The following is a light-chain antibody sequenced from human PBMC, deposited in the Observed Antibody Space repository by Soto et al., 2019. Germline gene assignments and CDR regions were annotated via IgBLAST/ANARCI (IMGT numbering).Light chain of an antibody. CDR2: GAS. J-gene: IGKJ3*01. CDR3: EQYGSSLFT. CDR1: QSVSSSY. Sequence: EIVLTQSPGTLSLSPGERATLSCRASQSVSSSYLAWYQQKPGQAPRLLIYGASSRATGIPDRFSGSGSGTDLTLTISRLGPEDFAVYYCEQYGSSLFTFGPGTKVDIK. V-gene: IGKV3-20*01.